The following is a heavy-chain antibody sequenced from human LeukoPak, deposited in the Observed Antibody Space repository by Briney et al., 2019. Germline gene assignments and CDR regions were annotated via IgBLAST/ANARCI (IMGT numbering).Heavy chain of an antibody. V-gene: IGHV3-7*01. CDR3: ARVDTYYDFWSGLGTAGFDP. J-gene: IGHJ5*02. Sequence: GGSLRLSCAASGFTFSSYWMSWVRQAPGKGLEWVANIKQDGSEKYYVDSVKGRFTISRDNAKNSLYLQMNSLRAEDTAVYYCARVDTYYDFWSGLGTAGFDPWGQGTLVTVST. D-gene: IGHD3-3*01. CDR1: GFTFSSYW. CDR2: IKQDGSEK.